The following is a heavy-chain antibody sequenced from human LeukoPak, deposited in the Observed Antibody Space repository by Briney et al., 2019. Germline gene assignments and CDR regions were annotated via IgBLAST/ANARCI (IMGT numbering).Heavy chain of an antibody. CDR3: ARGPAHYYDSSGYRRTPHFDY. Sequence: SETLSLTCAVYGGSFSGYYWSWIRQPPGKGLEWIGEINHSGGTNYDPSLKSRVTISVDTSKNQFSLKLSSVTAADTAVYYCARGPAHYYDSSGYRRTPHFDYWGQGTLVTVSS. CDR1: GGSFSGYY. J-gene: IGHJ4*02. V-gene: IGHV4-34*01. D-gene: IGHD3-22*01. CDR2: INHSGGT.